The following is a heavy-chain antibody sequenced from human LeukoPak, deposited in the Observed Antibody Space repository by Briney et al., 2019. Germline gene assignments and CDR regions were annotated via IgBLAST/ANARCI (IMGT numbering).Heavy chain of an antibody. CDR3: ARGTLGAWGW. CDR1: GFTFSSYD. CDR2: ISSSSNYI. Sequence: PGGSLRLSCAASGFTFSSYDMNWVRQAPGKGLEWVSSISSSSNYIHFADSVKGRFTISRDNAKNSLYLQMNSLRAEDTAVYFCARGTLGAWGWWGQGTLVTVSS. J-gene: IGHJ4*02. D-gene: IGHD6-19*01. V-gene: IGHV3-21*01.